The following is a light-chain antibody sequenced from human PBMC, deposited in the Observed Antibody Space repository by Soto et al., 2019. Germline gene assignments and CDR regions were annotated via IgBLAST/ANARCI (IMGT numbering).Light chain of an antibody. V-gene: IGKV3-20*01. J-gene: IGKJ1*01. Sequence: EIVLTQSPGTLSLSPGERATLSCRASQSVRDNYLACYQQQKPGQAPRLLIYGASRRAPGVPDRFSGSGSGTDFTLAISRLEPEDFVVYYCQQYGSSSWTFGQGTKVEI. CDR1: QSVRDNY. CDR2: GAS. CDR3: QQYGSSSWT.